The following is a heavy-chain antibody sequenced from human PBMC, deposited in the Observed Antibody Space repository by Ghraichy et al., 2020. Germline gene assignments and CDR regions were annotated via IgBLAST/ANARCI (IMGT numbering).Heavy chain of an antibody. CDR3: ARGSTAIRFYYYDGMDV. D-gene: IGHD4-17*01. J-gene: IGHJ6*02. Sequence: GGSLRLSCVGSGFNFGSYSMNWVRQSPGKRLEWVSYITSSSSFKSYADSVKGRFTISRDNAQNSLSLQMNSLTDEDTGVYYCARGSTAIRFYYYDGMDVWGQGTRVTVSS. CDR2: ITSSSSFK. CDR1: GFNFGSYS. V-gene: IGHV3-48*02.